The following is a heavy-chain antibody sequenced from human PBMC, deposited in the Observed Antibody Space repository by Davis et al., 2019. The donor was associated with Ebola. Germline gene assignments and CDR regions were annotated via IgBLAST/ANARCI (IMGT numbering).Heavy chain of an antibody. D-gene: IGHD1-26*01. CDR2: IRSKANSYAT. CDR3: TQSGSRDY. Sequence: GGSLRLSCAASGFTFSGSAMHWVRQASGKGLEWVGRIRSKANSYATAHAASVKGRFTISRDDSKNTAYLQMNSLKTEDTAVYYCTQSGSRDYWGQGTLVTVSS. CDR1: GFTFSGSA. V-gene: IGHV3-73*01. J-gene: IGHJ4*02.